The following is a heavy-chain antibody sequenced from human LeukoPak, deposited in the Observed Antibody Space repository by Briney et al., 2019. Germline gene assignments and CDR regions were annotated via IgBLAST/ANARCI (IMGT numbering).Heavy chain of an antibody. CDR1: GGTFSSYA. CDR2: IIPIFGTA. CDR3: AREQRQDIVVVPAARVGESSLFDP. Sequence: SVKVSCKASGGTFSSYAISWVRQAPGQGLEWMGGIIPIFGTANYAQKFQGRVTITADESTSTAYMELSSLRSEDTAVYYCAREQRQDIVVVPAARVGESSLFDPWGQGTLVTVSS. V-gene: IGHV1-69*13. D-gene: IGHD2-2*01. J-gene: IGHJ5*02.